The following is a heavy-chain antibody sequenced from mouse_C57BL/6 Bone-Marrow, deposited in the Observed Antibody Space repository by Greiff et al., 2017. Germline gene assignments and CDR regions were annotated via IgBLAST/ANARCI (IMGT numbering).Heavy chain of an antibody. D-gene: IGHD1-1*01. CDR2: IWSGGST. CDR3: ARNSDYYGSAWFAY. V-gene: IGHV2-2*01. J-gene: IGHJ3*01. Sequence: VQGVESGPGLVQPSQSLSITCTVSGFSLTSYGVHWVRQSPGKGLEWLGVIWSGGSTDYNAAFISRLSISKDNSKSQVFFKMNSLQADDTAIYYCARNSDYYGSAWFAYWGQGTLVTVSA. CDR1: GFSLTSYG.